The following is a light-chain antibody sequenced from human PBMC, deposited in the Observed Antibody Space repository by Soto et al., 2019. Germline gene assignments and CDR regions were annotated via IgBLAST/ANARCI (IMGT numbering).Light chain of an antibody. CDR3: QQYNSYPCT. Sequence: DIQMTQSPSSLSASVGDRVTITCRASQIISTYLNWYQQRAGLAPRLLIYAASSLQSGVPPRFSGSGSGTDFTLTISSLQPEDFATYYCQQYNSYPCTFGQGTRLEIK. CDR1: QIISTY. V-gene: IGKV1-39*01. CDR2: AAS. J-gene: IGKJ5*01.